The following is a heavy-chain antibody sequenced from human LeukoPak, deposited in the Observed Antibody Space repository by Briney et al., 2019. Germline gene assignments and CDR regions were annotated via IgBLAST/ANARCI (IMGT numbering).Heavy chain of an antibody. J-gene: IGHJ4*02. Sequence: SETLSLTCAVYGGSFSGYYWSWIRQPPGKGLEWIGEINHSGSTNYNPSLKSRVTISVDTSKNQFSLKLSSVTAADTAVYYCARGRGYCSSTSYYARHFDYWGQGTLVTVSS. CDR2: INHSGST. V-gene: IGHV4-34*01. D-gene: IGHD2-2*01. CDR3: ARGRGYCSSTSYYARHFDY. CDR1: GGSFSGYY.